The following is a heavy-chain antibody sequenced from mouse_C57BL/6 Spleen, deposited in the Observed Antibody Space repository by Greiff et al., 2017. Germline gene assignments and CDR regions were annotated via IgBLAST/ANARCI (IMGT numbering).Heavy chain of an antibody. Sequence: VQLQQPGAELVRPGSSVKLSCKASGYTFTSYWMHWVKQRPIQGLEWIGNIDPSDSETHYNQKFKDKATLTVDKSSSTAYMQLSRLTSEDSAVYYCARSRIYYVSSSGPWFAYWGQGTLVTVSA. V-gene: IGHV1-52*01. CDR2: IDPSDSET. D-gene: IGHD1-1*01. CDR3: ARSRIYYVSSSGPWFAY. CDR1: GYTFTSYW. J-gene: IGHJ3*01.